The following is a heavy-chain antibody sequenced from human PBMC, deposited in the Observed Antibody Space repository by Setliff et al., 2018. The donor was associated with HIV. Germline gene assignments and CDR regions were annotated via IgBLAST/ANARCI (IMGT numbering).Heavy chain of an antibody. CDR1: GYSISSGYY. V-gene: IGHV4-38-2*01. D-gene: IGHD4-17*01. Sequence: SETLSLTCAVSGYSISSGYYWGWIRQPPGKGLEWIGSIYHSGSTYYNPSLKSRVTISVDTSKNQFSLKLSSVTAADTAVYYCARQHGDYAFDPWGQGTLVTVSS. CDR3: ARQHGDYAFDP. CDR2: IYHSGST. J-gene: IGHJ5*02.